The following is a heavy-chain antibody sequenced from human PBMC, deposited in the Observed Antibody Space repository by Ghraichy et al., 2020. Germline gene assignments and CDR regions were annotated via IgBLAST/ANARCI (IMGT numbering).Heavy chain of an antibody. CDR1: GGSISSSSYY. D-gene: IGHD4-17*01. CDR3: ARISDYGGYYFDY. V-gene: IGHV4-39*01. J-gene: IGHJ4*02. CDR2: IYSSGST. Sequence: SETLSLTCTVSGGSISSSSYYWGWIRQPPERGLEWIGIIYSSGSTYYNPSLSSRVTISVDTSKNQFSLKLIFVTAADTAVYYCARISDYGGYYFDYWGQGTLVTVSS.